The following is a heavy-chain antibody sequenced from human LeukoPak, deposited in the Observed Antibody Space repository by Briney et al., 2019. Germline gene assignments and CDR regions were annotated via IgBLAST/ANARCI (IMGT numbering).Heavy chain of an antibody. V-gene: IGHV3-48*01. CDR1: GFTFSPSG. J-gene: IGHJ6*02. CDR3: ARMGYSSSGYYYYGMDV. D-gene: IGHD6-6*01. CDR2: ISGNSGAI. Sequence: GGSLRLSCECSGFTFSPSGMNWVRQAPGKGLEWISYISGNSGAIYYADSVKGRFTISRDNSKNTLYLQMNRLRAEDTAVYYCARMGYSSSGYYYYGMDVWGQGTTVTVSS.